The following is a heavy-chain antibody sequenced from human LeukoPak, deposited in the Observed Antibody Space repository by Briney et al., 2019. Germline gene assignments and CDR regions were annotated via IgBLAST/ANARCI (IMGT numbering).Heavy chain of an antibody. CDR3: ARGLLSGVPPEYYAMDV. Sequence: ASVTVSCKASGYTFSAFYKHWVRQAPGQGLEWVGWINPNTGGTTYAQKFQGRVTMTRDTSISTAYMELSSLRSDDTAVYYCARGLLSGVPPEYYAMDVWGQGTTVTVSS. J-gene: IGHJ6*02. D-gene: IGHD3-3*01. CDR2: INPNTGGT. V-gene: IGHV1-2*02. CDR1: GYTFSAFY.